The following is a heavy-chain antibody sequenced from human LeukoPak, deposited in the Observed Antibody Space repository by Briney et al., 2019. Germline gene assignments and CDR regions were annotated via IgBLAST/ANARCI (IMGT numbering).Heavy chain of an antibody. V-gene: IGHV3-53*01. D-gene: IGHD5-12*01. Sequence: GGSLRLSCVVSGFNIDTAYMTWVRQAPGKGLEWVSPIYSGGTTYYADSVRGRFTISRDLSTNTIYLQMDTLRADDTAVYYCARDAGYDSGWTRFDFWGQGTLVTVSS. J-gene: IGHJ4*02. CDR1: GFNIDTAY. CDR3: ARDAGYDSGWTRFDF. CDR2: IYSGGTT.